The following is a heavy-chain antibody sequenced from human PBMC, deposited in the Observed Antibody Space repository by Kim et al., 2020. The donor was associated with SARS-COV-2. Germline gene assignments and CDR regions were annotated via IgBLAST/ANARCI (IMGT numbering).Heavy chain of an antibody. Sequence: GGSLRLSCAASGFTVSSNYMSWVRQAPGKGLEWVSVIYSGGSTYYADSVKGRFTISRDNSKNTLYLQINSLRAEDTAVYYCARDATSWGAFDIWGQGTMVTVSS. CDR2: IYSGGST. V-gene: IGHV3-53*01. CDR3: ARDATSWGAFDI. D-gene: IGHD3-16*01. J-gene: IGHJ3*02. CDR1: GFTVSSNY.